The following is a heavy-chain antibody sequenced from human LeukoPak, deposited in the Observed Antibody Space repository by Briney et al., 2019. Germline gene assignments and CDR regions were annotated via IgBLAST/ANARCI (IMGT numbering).Heavy chain of an antibody. CDR2: FDPEDGET. V-gene: IGHV1-24*01. CDR1: GYTLTELS. J-gene: IGHJ6*03. D-gene: IGHD4/OR15-4a*01. Sequence: ASAKVSCKVSGYTLTELSMHWVRQAPGKGLEWMGGFDPEDGETIYAQKFQGRVTMTEDTSTDTAYMELSSLRSEDTAVYYCATLHVVPTPRYYYYYYMDVWGKGTTVTVSS. CDR3: ATLHVVPTPRYYYYYYMDV.